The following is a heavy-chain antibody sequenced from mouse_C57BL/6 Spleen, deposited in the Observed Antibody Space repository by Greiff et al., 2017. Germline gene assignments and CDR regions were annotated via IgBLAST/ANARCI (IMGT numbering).Heavy chain of an antibody. CDR3: ARSRDYAMDY. J-gene: IGHJ4*01. V-gene: IGHV1-54*01. Sequence: VKLMESGAELVRPGTSVKVSCKASGYAFTNYLIEWVKQRPGQGLEWIGVINPGSGGTNYNEKFKGKATLTADKSSSTAYMQLSSLTSEDSAVYFCARSRDYAMDYWGQGTSVTVSS. CDR2: INPGSGGT. CDR1: GYAFTNYL.